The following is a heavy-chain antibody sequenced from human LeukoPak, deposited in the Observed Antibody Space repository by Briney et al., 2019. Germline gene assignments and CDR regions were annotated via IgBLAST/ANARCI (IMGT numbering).Heavy chain of an antibody. D-gene: IGHD2-15*01. CDR3: AKEGYCSGASCYSPYYFDY. Sequence: GGSLRLSCATPGFSFSSYGMHWVRQAPGKGLEWVASIRNEGSNKYYADSVKGRFTISRYNSKNTLSLQMNSLRAEDTAVYYCAKEGYCSGASCYSPYYFDYWGQGTLVTVSS. CDR2: IRNEGSNK. CDR1: GFSFSSYG. J-gene: IGHJ4*02. V-gene: IGHV3-30*02.